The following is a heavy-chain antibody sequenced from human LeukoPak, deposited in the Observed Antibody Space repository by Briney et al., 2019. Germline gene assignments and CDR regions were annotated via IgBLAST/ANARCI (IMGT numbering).Heavy chain of an antibody. CDR1: GFTFSSYS. CDR3: ARDEVPSYYDSSGYYYY. V-gene: IGHV3-21*01. J-gene: IGHJ4*02. CDR2: ISSSSSYI. Sequence: GGSLRLSCAASGFTFSSYSMNWVCQAPGKGLEWVSSISSSSSYIYYGDSVKGRFTISRDNAKNSLYLQMNSLRAEDTAVYYCARDEVPSYYDSSGYYYYWGQGTLVTVSS. D-gene: IGHD3-22*01.